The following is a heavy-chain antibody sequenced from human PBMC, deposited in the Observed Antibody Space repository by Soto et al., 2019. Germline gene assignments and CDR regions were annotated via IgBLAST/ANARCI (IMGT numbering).Heavy chain of an antibody. J-gene: IGHJ4*02. Sequence: SETLSLPCRVSGTSISGYYWTWIRQPPGKGLEWIGYIYYTGTTKYNPSLKSRVTISVDTSKNQFSLRLNSVTAADTAVYYCAREVSSFGSNHFDSWGQGALVTVSS. CDR1: GTSISGYY. D-gene: IGHD3-10*01. V-gene: IGHV4-59*01. CDR3: AREVSSFGSNHFDS. CDR2: IYYTGTT.